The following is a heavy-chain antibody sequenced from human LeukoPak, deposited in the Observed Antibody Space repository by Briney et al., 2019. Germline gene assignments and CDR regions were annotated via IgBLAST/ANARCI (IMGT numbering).Heavy chain of an antibody. CDR2: IKGKSDGGAT. CDR3: ARAQRIVVVITSVGAFDI. CDR1: GFSFYNAW. Sequence: GGSLRLSCATSGFSFYNAWLSWVRQAPGKGLEWVGRIKGKSDGGATDYAAPVKGRFTISRDDSKSTLYLQMNSLRAEDTAVYYCARAQRIVVVITSVGAFDIWGQGTMVTVSS. V-gene: IGHV3-15*01. J-gene: IGHJ3*02. D-gene: IGHD3-22*01.